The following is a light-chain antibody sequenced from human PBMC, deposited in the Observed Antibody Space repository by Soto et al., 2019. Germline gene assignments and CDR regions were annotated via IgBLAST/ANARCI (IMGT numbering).Light chain of an antibody. Sequence: QSVLTQPPSVSGTPGQRVTISCSGSSSSIGSNTVNWYQQLPGTSPRLLIYSNDQRPSGVPDRFSGSKSGASASLAISGLQFEDDADYYCAAWDDSLNAYVFGTGTKVTVL. CDR2: SND. V-gene: IGLV1-44*01. J-gene: IGLJ1*01. CDR3: AAWDDSLNAYV. CDR1: SSSIGSNT.